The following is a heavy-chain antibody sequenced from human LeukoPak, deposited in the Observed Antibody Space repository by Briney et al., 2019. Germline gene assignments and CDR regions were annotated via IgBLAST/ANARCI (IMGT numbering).Heavy chain of an antibody. D-gene: IGHD2-15*01. CDR1: GYSFTSYW. V-gene: IGHV5-51*01. CDR3: ARHRRSGGRITGWFDP. J-gene: IGHJ5*02. Sequence: GESLKISCKGSGYSFTSYWIGWVRQMPGKGLEWMGIIYPGDSDTRYSPSFQGQVTISADKSISTAYLQWSSLKASDTAMCYCARHRRSGGRITGWFDPWGQGTLVTVSS. CDR2: IYPGDSDT.